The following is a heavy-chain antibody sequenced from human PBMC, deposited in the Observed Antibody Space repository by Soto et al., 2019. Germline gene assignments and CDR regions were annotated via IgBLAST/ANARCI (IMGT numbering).Heavy chain of an antibody. CDR3: ARAPRPQWELPTHPFDY. D-gene: IGHD1-26*01. J-gene: IGHJ4*02. V-gene: IGHV1-3*01. CDR1: GYTFTSYA. CDR2: INAGNGNT. Sequence: ASVKVSCKASGYTFTSYAMHWVRQAPGQRLEWMGWINAGNGNTKYSQKFQGRVTITRDTSASTAYMELSSLRSEDTAVYYCARAPRPQWELPTHPFDYWGQGTLVTVSS.